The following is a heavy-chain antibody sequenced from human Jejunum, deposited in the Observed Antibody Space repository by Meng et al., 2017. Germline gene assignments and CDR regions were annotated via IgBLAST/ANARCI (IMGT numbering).Heavy chain of an antibody. J-gene: IGHJ4*02. CDR2: IWYDERSE. CDR3: VYGPDY. V-gene: IGHV3-33*01. CDR1: GFTFTTYG. Sequence: VRLGGSGGGAVQPGGSLSLSCAASGFTFTTYGMNWLRQAPGKGLEWVAMIWYDERSESYAASVKGRFTISRDNSKNTHYLQMNSLRVEDTAVYYCVYGPDYWGQGTLVTVSS. D-gene: IGHD2/OR15-2a*01.